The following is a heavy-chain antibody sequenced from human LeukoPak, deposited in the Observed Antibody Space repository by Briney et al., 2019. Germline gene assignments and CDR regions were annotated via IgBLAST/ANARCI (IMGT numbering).Heavy chain of an antibody. V-gene: IGHV3-7*03. CDR1: GFTFSSYW. D-gene: IGHD1-7*01. J-gene: IGHJ4*02. CDR3: AAKANWNYIKSVPGIDY. Sequence: QPGGSLRLSCAASGFTFSSYWMSWVRQAPGKGLEWVANIKEDGSEKYYVDSVKGRFTISRDNAKNSVYLQMNSLRSEDTAVYYCAAKANWNYIKSVPGIDYWGQGTLVTVSS. CDR2: IKEDGSEK.